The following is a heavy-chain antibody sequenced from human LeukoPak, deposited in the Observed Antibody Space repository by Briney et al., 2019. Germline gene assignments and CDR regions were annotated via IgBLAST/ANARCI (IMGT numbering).Heavy chain of an antibody. CDR3: AKSKYYYDSSGYRFDY. D-gene: IGHD3-22*01. CDR2: ISGSGGST. Sequence: PGGSLRISCAASGFIFSTYSRNWVRQAPGKGLEWVSAISGSGGSTYYADSVKGRFTISRDNSKNTLYLQMNSLRAEDTAVYYCAKSKYYYDSSGYRFDYWGQGTLVTVSS. CDR1: GFIFSTYS. J-gene: IGHJ4*02. V-gene: IGHV3-23*01.